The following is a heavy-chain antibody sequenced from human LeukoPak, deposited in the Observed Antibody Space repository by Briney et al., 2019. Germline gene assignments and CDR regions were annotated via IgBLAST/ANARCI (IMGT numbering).Heavy chain of an antibody. V-gene: IGHV3-48*03. CDR3: ARDRPTRYCSSTSCARGYYYYGMDV. Sequence: PGGSLRLSCAASGFTFSSYEMNWVRQAPGKGLEWVSYISSSGSTIYYADSVKGRFTISRDNAKNSLYLQMNSLRAEDTAVYYCARDRPTRYCSSTSCARGYYYYGMDVWGQGTTVTVSS. CDR2: ISSSGSTI. CDR1: GFTFSSYE. D-gene: IGHD2-2*01. J-gene: IGHJ6*02.